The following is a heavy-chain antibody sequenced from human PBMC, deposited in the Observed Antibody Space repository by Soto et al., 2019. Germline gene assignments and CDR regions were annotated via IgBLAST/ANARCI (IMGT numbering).Heavy chain of an antibody. CDR3: ATRDLIPAAPSDAFDI. Sequence: GGSLRLSCAASGFTFSSYSMNWVRQAPGKGLEWVSSISSSSSYIYYADSGKGRFTISRDNAKNSLYLQMNSLRAEDTAVYYCATRDLIPAAPSDAFDIWGQGTMVTVSS. J-gene: IGHJ3*02. V-gene: IGHV3-21*01. D-gene: IGHD2-2*01. CDR2: ISSSSSYI. CDR1: GFTFSSYS.